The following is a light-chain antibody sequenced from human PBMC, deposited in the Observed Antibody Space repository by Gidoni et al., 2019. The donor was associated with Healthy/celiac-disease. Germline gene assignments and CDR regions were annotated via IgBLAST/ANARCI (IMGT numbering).Light chain of an antibody. CDR1: SSNIGSTT. V-gene: IGLV1-44*01. J-gene: IGLJ3*02. CDR3: AAWDDSMNGPV. Sequence: QSVLPQPPSASGTPGPRVTISCSGISSNIGSTTATWYQQHPGTAPKLLIYSNNQRPSGVPDRFSGSKSGTSASLVISGLQYEDEADYYCAAWDDSMNGPVFGGGTKLTVL. CDR2: SNN.